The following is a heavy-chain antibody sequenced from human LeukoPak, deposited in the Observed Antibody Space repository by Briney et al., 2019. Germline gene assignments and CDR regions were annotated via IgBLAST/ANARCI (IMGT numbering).Heavy chain of an antibody. J-gene: IGHJ4*02. CDR3: ARFSHSSGWYFVDH. V-gene: IGHV3-30*03. CDR2: ISYDGSNK. D-gene: IGHD6-19*01. Sequence: GGSLRLSCAASGFTFSSYGMHWVRQAPGKGLEWVAVISYDGSNKYYADSVKGRFTISRDNSKNTLYLQMNSLRAEDTAVYYCARFSHSSGWYFVDHWGQGTLVTVSS. CDR1: GFTFSSYG.